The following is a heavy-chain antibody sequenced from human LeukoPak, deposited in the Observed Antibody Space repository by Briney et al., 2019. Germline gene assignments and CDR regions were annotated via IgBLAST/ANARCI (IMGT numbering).Heavy chain of an antibody. J-gene: IGHJ4*02. V-gene: IGHV4-30-4*08. CDR1: GASISSRDYY. Sequence: SETLSLACTVSGASISSRDYYWSWIRQPPGKGLEWIGYINYRGNTYYNPSLKSRVVMSVDTSKNQFSLKLSAVTAADTALYYCARTGEQLVELDYWGQGTLVTGSS. CDR3: ARTGEQLVELDY. CDR2: INYRGNT. D-gene: IGHD6-13*01.